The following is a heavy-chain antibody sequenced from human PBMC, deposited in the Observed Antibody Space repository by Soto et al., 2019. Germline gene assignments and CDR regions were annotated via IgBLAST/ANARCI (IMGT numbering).Heavy chain of an antibody. CDR1: GGSFSGYY. V-gene: IGHV4-34*01. CDR2: INHSGST. CDR3: ARGFSSSSNYFDY. D-gene: IGHD6-6*01. J-gene: IGHJ4*02. Sequence: PSETLSLTCAVYGGSFSGYYWSWIRQPPGKGLEWIGEINHSGSTNYNPSLKSRVTISVDTSKNQFSLKLSSVTAADTAVYYCARGFSSSSNYFDYWGQGTLVTVSS.